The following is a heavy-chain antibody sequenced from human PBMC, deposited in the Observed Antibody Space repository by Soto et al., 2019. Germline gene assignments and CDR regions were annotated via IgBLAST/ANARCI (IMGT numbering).Heavy chain of an antibody. D-gene: IGHD1-26*01. CDR2: IYSGGST. V-gene: IGHV3-66*01. CDR3: ARSLSTSWDGSFDY. CDR1: GFTVSSNY. J-gene: IGHJ4*02. Sequence: PGGSLRLSCAASGFTVSSNYMSWVRQAPGKGLEWVSVIYSGGSTYYADSVKGRFTISRDNSKNTLYLQMNSLRAEDTAVYYCARSLSTSWDGSFDYWGQGIMVTVYS.